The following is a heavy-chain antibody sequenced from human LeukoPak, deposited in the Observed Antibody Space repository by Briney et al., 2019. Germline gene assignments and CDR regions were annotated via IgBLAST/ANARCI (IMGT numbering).Heavy chain of an antibody. V-gene: IGHV4-39*07. CDR3: ARSRGENFDY. J-gene: IGHJ4*02. Sequence: SETLSLTCTVSGGSISSSSYYWGWIRQPPGKGLEWIGSIYYSGSTYYNPSLKSRVTISVDTSKNQFSLKLSSVTAADTAVYYCARSRGENFDYWGQGTLVTVSS. D-gene: IGHD3-10*01. CDR2: IYYSGST. CDR1: GGSISSSSYY.